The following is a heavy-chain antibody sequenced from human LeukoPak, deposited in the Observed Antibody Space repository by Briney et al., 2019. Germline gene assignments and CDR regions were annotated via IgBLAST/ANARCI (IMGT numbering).Heavy chain of an antibody. D-gene: IGHD3-10*01. V-gene: IGHV1-2*02. CDR3: ARGGRWFGELPRYYYHYMDV. CDR2: INPNSGGT. CDR1: GYTFTDYY. Sequence: ASVKVSCKASGYTFTDYYMRWVRQAPGQGLEWMGWINPNSGGTNYAQKFQGRVTMTRDKSISTAYMELYSLRSDDTAVYYCARGGRWFGELPRYYYHYMDVWGKGTTVTVSS. J-gene: IGHJ6*03.